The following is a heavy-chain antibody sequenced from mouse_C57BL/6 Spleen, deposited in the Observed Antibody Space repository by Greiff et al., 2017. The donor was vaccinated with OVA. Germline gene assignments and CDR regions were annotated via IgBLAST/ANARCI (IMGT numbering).Heavy chain of an antibody. J-gene: IGHJ4*01. CDR3: ASSFTTVDYAMDY. CDR1: GFSLTSYG. V-gene: IGHV2-2*01. CDR2: IWSGGST. Sequence: QVHVKQSGPGLVQPSQSLSITCTVSGFSLTSYGVHWVRQSPGTGLEWLGVIWSGGSTDYNAAFISRLSISKDNSKSQVFFKMNSLQADDTAIYYCASSFTTVDYAMDYWGQGTSVTVSS. D-gene: IGHD1-1*01.